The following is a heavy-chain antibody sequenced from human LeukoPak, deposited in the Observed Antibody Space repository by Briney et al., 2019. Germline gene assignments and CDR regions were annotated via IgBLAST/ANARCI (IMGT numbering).Heavy chain of an antibody. CDR3: ARGGYYYDSSGYSFFDY. CDR1: GFTFSDHY. J-gene: IGHJ4*02. D-gene: IGHD3-22*01. CDR2: ARNKANSYTT. Sequence: PGGSLRLSCAASGFTFSDHYMDWVRQAPGKGLEWVGRARNKANSYTTEYAASVKGRFTISGDDSKNSLYLQMNSLKTEDTAVYYCARGGYYYDSSGYSFFDYWGQGTLVTVSS. V-gene: IGHV3-72*01.